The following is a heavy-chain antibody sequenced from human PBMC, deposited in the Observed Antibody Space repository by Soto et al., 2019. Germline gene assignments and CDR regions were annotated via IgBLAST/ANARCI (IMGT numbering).Heavy chain of an antibody. CDR2: INHSGSA. V-gene: IGHV4-34*01. J-gene: IGHJ3*02. CDR3: ARSRYYDSSGYRALDAFDI. Sequence: ASGTLSLTCDVYGGAFSGFIWNWIPQTPGKGVQWIGQINHSGSANYNPSLKSRVTISVHTSNSQFSLELSSVTAADTAVYYCARSRYYDSSGYRALDAFDIWGQGTMVTVSS. CDR1: GGAFSGFI. D-gene: IGHD3-22*01.